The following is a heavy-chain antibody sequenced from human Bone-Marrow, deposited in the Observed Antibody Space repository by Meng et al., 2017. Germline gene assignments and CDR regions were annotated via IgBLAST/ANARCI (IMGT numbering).Heavy chain of an antibody. CDR2: IDPKSGDT. V-gene: IGHV1-2*06. D-gene: IGHD6-13*01. J-gene: IGHJ4*02. CDR1: GYTFPDYW. Sequence: QGQLVQSGAEVKKPGASVKVSCKASGYTFPDYWLHWVRRAPGQGLEWMGRIDPKSGDTHYAQRFQGRVTMTGDTSISTAYMELSGLRSDDTAMYYCVRDEDISAAGKLFGDYWGQGTLVTVSS. CDR3: VRDEDISAAGKLFGDY.